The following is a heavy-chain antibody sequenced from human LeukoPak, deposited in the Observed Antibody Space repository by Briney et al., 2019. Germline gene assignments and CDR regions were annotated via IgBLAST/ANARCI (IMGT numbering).Heavy chain of an antibody. CDR2: ISAGDSAI. V-gene: IGHV3-11*01. CDR3: ARRLHVHV. CDR1: GFNSNDYY. Sequence: GGSLRLSCAASGFNSNDYYMSWIRQAPGKGLEWVSYISAGDSAIYYADSVQGRFTISRDSAKNSLSLQMNSLRAEDTAVYYCARRLHVHVWRKGPTVTVSS. J-gene: IGHJ6*04. D-gene: IGHD5-12*01.